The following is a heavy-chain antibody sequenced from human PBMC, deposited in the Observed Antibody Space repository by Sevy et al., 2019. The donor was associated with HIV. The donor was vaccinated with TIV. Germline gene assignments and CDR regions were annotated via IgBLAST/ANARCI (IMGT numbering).Heavy chain of an antibody. J-gene: IGHJ4*02. Sequence: GGSLRLSCAASGFTFSSYSMNWVRQAPGKGLEWVSSISSSSSYIYYAGSVKGRFTNSRNNAKNTLYLQMNSLRAEDTAVYYCARGRVTTDYWGQGTLVTVSS. CDR2: ISSSSSYI. CDR3: ARGRVTTDY. CDR1: GFTFSSYS. V-gene: IGHV3-21*01. D-gene: IGHD4-17*01.